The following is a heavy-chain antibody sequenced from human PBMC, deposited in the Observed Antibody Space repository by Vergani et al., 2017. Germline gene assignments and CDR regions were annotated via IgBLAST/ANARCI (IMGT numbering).Heavy chain of an antibody. CDR2: ISSSSSYI. Sequence: QVQLVESGGGLVKPGGSLRLSCAASGFTFSDYYMSWIRQAPGKGLEWVSYISSSSSYIYYADSVKGRFTISRDNAKNSLYLQMNSLRAEDTAVYYCARDLTVTTFDYYYGMDVWGQGTTVTVSS. J-gene: IGHJ6*02. V-gene: IGHV3-11*06. CDR3: ARDLTVTTFDYYYGMDV. CDR1: GFTFSDYY. D-gene: IGHD4-17*01.